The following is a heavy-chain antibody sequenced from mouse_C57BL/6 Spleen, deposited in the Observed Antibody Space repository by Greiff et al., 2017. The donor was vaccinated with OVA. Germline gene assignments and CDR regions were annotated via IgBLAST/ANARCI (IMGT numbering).Heavy chain of an antibody. CDR1: GFTFSDYY. D-gene: IGHD2-2*01. V-gene: IGHV5-16*01. CDR2: INYDGSST. Sequence: EVQRVESEGGLVQPGSSMKLSCTASGFTFSDYYMAWVRQVPEKGLEWVANINYDGSSTYYLDSLKSRFIISRDNAKNILYLQMSSLKSEDTATYYCARGMVTTAFDVWGTGTTVTVSS. CDR3: ARGMVTTAFDV. J-gene: IGHJ1*03.